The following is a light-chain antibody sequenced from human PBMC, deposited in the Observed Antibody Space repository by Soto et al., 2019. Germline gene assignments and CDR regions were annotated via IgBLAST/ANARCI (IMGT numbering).Light chain of an antibody. CDR2: EVY. V-gene: IGLV2-8*01. J-gene: IGLJ2*01. Sequence: QSVLTQPPSASGSPGQSVTISCTGTNSDVGGYNFVSWYQQYPGKVPKLMIYEVYKRPSGVPDRFSGSKSANTASLTVSGLQSEDEADYYCSAYAGSNSFVVFGGGTKLTVL. CDR3: SAYAGSNSFVV. CDR1: NSDVGGYNF.